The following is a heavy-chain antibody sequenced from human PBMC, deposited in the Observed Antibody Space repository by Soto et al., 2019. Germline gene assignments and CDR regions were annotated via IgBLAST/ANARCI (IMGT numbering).Heavy chain of an antibody. CDR1: GGSISSSNW. D-gene: IGHD3-3*01. V-gene: IGHV4-4*02. Sequence: QVQLQESGPGLVKPSGTLSLTCAVSGGSISSSNWWSWVRQPPGKGLEWIGEIYHSGSTNYNPSLKSRSNISVDKSKNQFSLKLSSVTAADTAVYYCASRGSGYTNYFDYWGQGTLVTVSS. J-gene: IGHJ4*02. CDR2: IYHSGST. CDR3: ASRGSGYTNYFDY.